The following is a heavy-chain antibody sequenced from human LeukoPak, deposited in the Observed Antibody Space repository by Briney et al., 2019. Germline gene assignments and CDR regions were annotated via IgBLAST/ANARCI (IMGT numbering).Heavy chain of an antibody. Sequence: GGSLRLSCAASGFTFSSYSMHWVRQASGKGLEFVSAISKNGRNTYYGNSMKGRFTISRDISKNTLYPQMGSLRPEDMAVYYCARVDSGSACASWGQGILVTVSS. CDR1: GFTFSSYS. V-gene: IGHV3-64*01. J-gene: IGHJ1*01. D-gene: IGHD6-19*01. CDR3: ARVDSGSACAS. CDR2: ISKNGRNT.